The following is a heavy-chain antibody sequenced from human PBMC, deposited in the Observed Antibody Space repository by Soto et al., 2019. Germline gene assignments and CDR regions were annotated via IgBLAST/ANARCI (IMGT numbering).Heavy chain of an antibody. J-gene: IGHJ5*02. D-gene: IGHD2-15*01. CDR2: INHSGST. V-gene: IGHV4-34*01. CDR3: ARARWYWVNNWFDP. Sequence: PSETLSLTCAVYGGSFSGYYWSWIRQPPGKGLEWIGEINHSGSTNYNPSLKSRVTISVDTSKNQFSLKLSSVTAADTAVYYCARARWYWVNNWFDPWGQGTLVTVSS. CDR1: GGSFSGYY.